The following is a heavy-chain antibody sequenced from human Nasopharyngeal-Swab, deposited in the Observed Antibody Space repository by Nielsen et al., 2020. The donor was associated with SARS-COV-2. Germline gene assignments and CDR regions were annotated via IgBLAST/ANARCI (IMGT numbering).Heavy chain of an antibody. D-gene: IGHD6-13*01. Sequence: SETLSPTCTLSGGSISRSNYYWAWVRQPPGKGLEWIGNIYYSGNTYYNPSLKSRVTISVAMSKNQFSLKVISVTASDTAIYFCATLLWGGHSSTWSPWGRGTLVAVSS. V-gene: IGHV4-39*01. CDR3: ATLLWGGHSSTWSP. CDR1: GGSISRSNYY. J-gene: IGHJ5*02. CDR2: IYYSGNT.